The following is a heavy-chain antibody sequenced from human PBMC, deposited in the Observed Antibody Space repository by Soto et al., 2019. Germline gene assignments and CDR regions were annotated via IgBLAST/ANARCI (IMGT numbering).Heavy chain of an antibody. Sequence: QVQLQESGPGLVIPSQTLSLTCAVSGASINSDVYYWSWIRQPPGKGLEWIGSIYYSGTTYYNSSLKSRAAISVETSQNLFSLKLASATAEDTALYYCARWRSVTWSFDHWGQGTLVAVSS. V-gene: IGHV4-31*11. D-gene: IGHD2-8*02. J-gene: IGHJ4*02. CDR2: IYYSGTT. CDR3: ARWRSVTWSFDH. CDR1: GASINSDVYY.